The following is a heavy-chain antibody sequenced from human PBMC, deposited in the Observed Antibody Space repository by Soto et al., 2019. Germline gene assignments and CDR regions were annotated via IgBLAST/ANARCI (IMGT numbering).Heavy chain of an antibody. Sequence: ASVKVSCKASGYTFTSYAMRWVRQAPGQSLEWMGWINAGNGNTKYSQKFQGRVTITRDTSASTAYMELSSLRSEDTAVYYCARGGVVVVPAAIFTFDPWGQGTLVTVSS. CDR2: INAGNGNT. V-gene: IGHV1-3*01. D-gene: IGHD2-2*01. J-gene: IGHJ5*02. CDR3: ARGGVVVVPAAIFTFDP. CDR1: GYTFTSYA.